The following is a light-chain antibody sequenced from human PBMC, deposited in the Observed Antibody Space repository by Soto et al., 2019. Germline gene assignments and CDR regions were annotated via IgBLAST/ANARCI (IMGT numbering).Light chain of an antibody. CDR1: QSISSW. J-gene: IGKJ1*01. Sequence: DIQMTQSPSTLSASVGDRVTITCRASQSISSWLAWYQQKPGKAPKLLIYKASSLESGVPSRFSGSGSGIEFTLTISSLQPDDFATYYCQQYNSYPWTFGQATKVEIK. CDR2: KAS. CDR3: QQYNSYPWT. V-gene: IGKV1-5*03.